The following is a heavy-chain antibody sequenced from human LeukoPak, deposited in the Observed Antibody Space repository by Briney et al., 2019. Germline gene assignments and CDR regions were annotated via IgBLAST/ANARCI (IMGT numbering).Heavy chain of an antibody. V-gene: IGHV1-69*04. D-gene: IGHD2-15*01. CDR1: GGSFSNYA. CDR3: ASGLGFCSGSDCTNLVKDYYYGMNV. Sequence: SVKVSCKASGGSFSNYAFSWVRQAPGQGLEWMGRITPIVDIATYIQKFQGRVTITANKFTSTAYMELSSLTSGDTAVYYCASGLGFCSGSDCTNLVKDYYYGMNVWGQGTTVTVSS. J-gene: IGHJ6*02. CDR2: ITPIVDIA.